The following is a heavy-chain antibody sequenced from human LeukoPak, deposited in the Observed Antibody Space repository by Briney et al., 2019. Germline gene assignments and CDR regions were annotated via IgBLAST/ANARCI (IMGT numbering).Heavy chain of an antibody. CDR2: ISYDGSYK. V-gene: IGHV3-30*04. Sequence: PGGSLRLSCAASGFTFSDYAIYWVRQAPGKGLDRVAVISYDGSYKFYADSVKGRFTISRDNSKNTLSVQMNSLRAEDTAVYYCARAVRFCSAANCYFSFDSWGLGTLVTVSS. CDR3: ARAVRFCSAANCYFSFDS. D-gene: IGHD2-15*01. J-gene: IGHJ4*02. CDR1: GFTFSDYA.